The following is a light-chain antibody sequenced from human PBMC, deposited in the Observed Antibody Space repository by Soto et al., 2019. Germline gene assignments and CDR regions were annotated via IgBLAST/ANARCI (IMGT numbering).Light chain of an antibody. CDR1: SGHSSYA. CDR3: QTWGTGIRV. V-gene: IGLV4-69*01. CDR2: LNSGGSH. J-gene: IGLJ1*01. Sequence: QPVLTQSPSASASLGASVKLTCTLSSGHSSYAIAWHQQQPEKGPRFLMKLNSGGSHNKGDGILDRFSGSSSGAERYLTISSLQSEDEADYYCQTWGTGIRVFGTGTKLTVL.